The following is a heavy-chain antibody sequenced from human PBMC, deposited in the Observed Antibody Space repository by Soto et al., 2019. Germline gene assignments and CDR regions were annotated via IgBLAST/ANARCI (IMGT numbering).Heavy chain of an antibody. J-gene: IGHJ3*02. CDR2: ISGSVDAT. Sequence: PGWSLRLSWSSSLFTFSSYAMGWVLHSPFKGLEWVSAISGSVDATYYADSVKGRFTVSRDNSKNTLYLQTSSLRAEDTAVYYCAKVPGITVAITVSFDIWGQGTMVTVSS. V-gene: IGHV3-23*01. CDR1: LFTFSSYA. CDR3: AKVPGITVAITVSFDI. D-gene: IGHD6-19*01.